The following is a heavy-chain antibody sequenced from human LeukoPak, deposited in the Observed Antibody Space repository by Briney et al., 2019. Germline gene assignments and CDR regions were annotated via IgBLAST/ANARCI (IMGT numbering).Heavy chain of an antibody. CDR2: INHSGST. Sequence: PSETLSLTCAVYGGSFSGYYWNWIRQPPGKGLEWIGEINHSGSTNYNPSLKSRVTMSVDTSKNQFSLKLSSVTAADTAVYYCAKKTYYYDSSASPRGWFDPWGQGTLVTVSS. CDR1: GGSFSGYY. CDR3: AKKTYYYDSSASPRGWFDP. J-gene: IGHJ5*02. D-gene: IGHD3-22*01. V-gene: IGHV4-34*01.